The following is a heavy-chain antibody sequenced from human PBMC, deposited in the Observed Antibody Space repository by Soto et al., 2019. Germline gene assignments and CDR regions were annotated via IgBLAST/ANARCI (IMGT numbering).Heavy chain of an antibody. Sequence: SETLSLTCTVSGGSISSGGYYWSWIRQHPGKGLEWIGHIYYSGSTYYNPSLKSRVTISVDTSKNQFSLKLSSVTAADTAVYYCAREGRRSTSGGMDVWGQGTTVTVSS. CDR1: GGSISSGGYY. CDR2: IYYSGST. V-gene: IGHV4-31*03. CDR3: AREGRRSTSGGMDV. D-gene: IGHD3-10*01. J-gene: IGHJ6*02.